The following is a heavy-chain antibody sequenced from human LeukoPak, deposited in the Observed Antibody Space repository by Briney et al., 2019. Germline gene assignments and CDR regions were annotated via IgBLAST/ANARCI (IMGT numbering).Heavy chain of an antibody. J-gene: IGHJ3*02. Sequence: SQTLSLTCTVSGGSISSGGYYWSWIRQHPGKGLEWIGYIYYSGSTYYNPSLKSRVTISVDTSKNQFSLKLSSVTAADTAVYYCATTLPNCSGGSCYSVSAFDIRGQGTMVTVSS. CDR2: IYYSGST. CDR1: GGSISSGGYY. D-gene: IGHD2-15*01. CDR3: ATTLPNCSGGSCYSVSAFDI. V-gene: IGHV4-31*03.